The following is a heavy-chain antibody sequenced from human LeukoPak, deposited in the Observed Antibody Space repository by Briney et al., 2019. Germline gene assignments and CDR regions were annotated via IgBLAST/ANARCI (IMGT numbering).Heavy chain of an antibody. V-gene: IGHV4-59*01. D-gene: IGHD3-16*01. Sequence: PSETLSLTCTVSGGSISSYYWSWIRQPPGKGLEWIGYIYYSGSTNYNPSLKSRVTISVDTSKNQFSLKLSSVTAADTAVYYCARDRGGVFYYGMDVWGQGTTVTVSS. CDR3: ARDRGGVFYYGMDV. CDR2: IYYSGST. CDR1: GGSISSYY. J-gene: IGHJ6*02.